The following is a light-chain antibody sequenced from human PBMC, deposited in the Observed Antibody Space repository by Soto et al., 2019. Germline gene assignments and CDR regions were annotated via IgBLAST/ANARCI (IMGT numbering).Light chain of an antibody. CDR2: AAS. CDR3: QQTFSTPIA. Sequence: DIQMTQSPSSLSASVGDRVTITCRASQTVRTYLNWYQQKPGKAPTLLVYAASTLGSAVPPRFTGAGSETDFTLTISGLQPEDFATYYCQQTFSTPIAFGQGTRLE. V-gene: IGKV1-39*01. CDR1: QTVRTY. J-gene: IGKJ5*01.